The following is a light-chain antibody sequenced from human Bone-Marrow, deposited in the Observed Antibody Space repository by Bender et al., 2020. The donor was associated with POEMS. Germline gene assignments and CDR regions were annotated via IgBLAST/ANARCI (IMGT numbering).Light chain of an antibody. Sequence: QSVLTQPPSVSGTPGQRVTISCTGSSSNIGAGYDVHWYQHLPGTAPKLLIYGNSNRPSGVPDRFSGSKSGNTASLTVSGLQGEDEADYYCSSYAGSNNLVFGGGTKLTVL. J-gene: IGLJ2*01. CDR1: SSNIGAGYD. CDR2: GNS. CDR3: SSYAGSNNLV. V-gene: IGLV1-40*01.